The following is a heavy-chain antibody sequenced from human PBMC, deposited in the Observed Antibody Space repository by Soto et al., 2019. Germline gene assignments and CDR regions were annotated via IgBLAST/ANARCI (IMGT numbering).Heavy chain of an antibody. J-gene: IGHJ2*01. CDR2: VYWDDDK. CDR1: GFSLSTTGVG. D-gene: IGHD1-1*01. Sequence: QITLKESGPTLVKPTQTLTLTCTFSGFSLSTTGVGVGWIRQPPGKALEWLALVYWDDDKLYNPSLKNRLTITRDLYKNQVLPTMTDMDPVDTATYYCAHRRVNTTVDDPKTIHCYFDLWGRGTLLTVSS. CDR3: AHRRVNTTVDDPKTIHCYFDL. V-gene: IGHV2-5*02.